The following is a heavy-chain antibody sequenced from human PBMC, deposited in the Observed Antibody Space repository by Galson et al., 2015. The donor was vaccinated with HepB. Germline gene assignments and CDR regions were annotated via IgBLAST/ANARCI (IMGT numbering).Heavy chain of an antibody. CDR3: ARAALGWFDP. V-gene: IGHV3-11*01. CDR2: ISGSGDTI. D-gene: IGHD6-25*01. J-gene: IGHJ5*02. Sequence: LRLSCAASGFTFSDYYMSWIRQAPGKGLEWLSSISGSGDTINYAYSVKGRFIVSRDNGKNPLYLQMNSLRAEDTAVYYCARAALGWFDPWGQGTLATVSS. CDR1: GFTFSDYY.